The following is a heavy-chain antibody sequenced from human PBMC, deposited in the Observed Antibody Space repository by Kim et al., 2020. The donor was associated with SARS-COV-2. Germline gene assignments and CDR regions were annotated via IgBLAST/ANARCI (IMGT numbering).Heavy chain of an antibody. Sequence: ASVKVSCKASGYTFTGYYMHWVRQAPGQGLEWMGRINPNSGGTNYAQKFQGRVTMTRDTSISTAYMELSRLRSDDTAVYYCARDRNYYGSGSYYIGQYGMDVWGQGTTVTVSS. CDR1: GYTFTGYY. J-gene: IGHJ6*02. CDR2: INPNSGGT. CDR3: ARDRNYYGSGSYYIGQYGMDV. V-gene: IGHV1-2*06. D-gene: IGHD3-10*01.